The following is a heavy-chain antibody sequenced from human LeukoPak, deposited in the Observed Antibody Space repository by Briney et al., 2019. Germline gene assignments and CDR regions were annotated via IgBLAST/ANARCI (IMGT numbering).Heavy chain of an antibody. CDR1: GFTFSSYW. D-gene: IGHD3-9*01. V-gene: IGHV3-74*01. CDR2: INGDGSTT. Sequence: GGSLRLSCAASGFTFSSYWIHWVRQAPGKGLVWVSRINGDGSTTNYADSVKGRFTFSRDNAKNTVYLQMNSLRVEDTAVFYCTRSLAGYLDYWGRGTLVTVSS. J-gene: IGHJ4*02. CDR3: TRSLAGYLDY.